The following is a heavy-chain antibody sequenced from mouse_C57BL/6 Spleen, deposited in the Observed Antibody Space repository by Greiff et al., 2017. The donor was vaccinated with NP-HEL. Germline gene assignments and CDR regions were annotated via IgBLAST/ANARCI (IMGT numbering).Heavy chain of an antibody. CDR1: GYTFTDYE. CDR2: IDPETGGT. CDR3: TRAGGPFYFDY. V-gene: IGHV1-15*01. Sequence: VKLVESGAELVRPGASVTLSCKASGYTFTDYEMHWVKQTPVHGLEWIGAIDPETGGTAYNQKFKGKAILTADKSSSTAYMELRSLTSEDSAVYYCTRAGGPFYFDYWGQGTTLTVSS. J-gene: IGHJ2*01.